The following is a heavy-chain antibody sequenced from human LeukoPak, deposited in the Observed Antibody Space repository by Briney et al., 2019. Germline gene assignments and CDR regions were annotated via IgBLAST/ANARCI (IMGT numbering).Heavy chain of an antibody. CDR1: GFTFSTYW. CDR3: ASGDGFDF. J-gene: IGHJ4*02. CDR2: IKQDGSEK. V-gene: IGHV3-7*01. Sequence: PGGSLTLSCTTSGFTFSTYWMSLVRQAPGKGLEWVANIKQDGSEKYYVDSVKGRFTISRDNARNSLYLQMNSLQAEDTAVYYCASGDGFDFWGLGTLVTVSS.